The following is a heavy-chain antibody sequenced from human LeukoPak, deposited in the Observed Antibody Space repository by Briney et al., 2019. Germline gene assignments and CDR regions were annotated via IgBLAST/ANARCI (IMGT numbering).Heavy chain of an antibody. CDR2: ITDSGTGT. J-gene: IGHJ4*02. CDR1: GFTFSSFS. V-gene: IGHV3-23*01. CDR3: ARDSPVLTY. Sequence: GGSLRLSCAASGFTFSSFSMSWVRQAPGKGLEWVSSITDSGTGTYYADSVKGRFTISRDNSKNTLYLQMNSLRVEDTAIYFCARDSPVLTYWGQGTLVTVSS.